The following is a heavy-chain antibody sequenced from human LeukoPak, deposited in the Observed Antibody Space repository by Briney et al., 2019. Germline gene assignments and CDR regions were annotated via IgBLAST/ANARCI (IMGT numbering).Heavy chain of an antibody. CDR2: IIPIFGTA. Sequence: SVKVSCKASGYTFTSYGISWVRQAPGQGLEWMGGIIPIFGTANYAQKFQGRVTITTDESTSTAYMELSSLRSEDTAVYYCAREAYCGGDCDSITGGMDVWGKGTTVTVSS. D-gene: IGHD2-21*01. CDR1: GYTFTSYG. J-gene: IGHJ6*04. V-gene: IGHV1-69*05. CDR3: AREAYCGGDCDSITGGMDV.